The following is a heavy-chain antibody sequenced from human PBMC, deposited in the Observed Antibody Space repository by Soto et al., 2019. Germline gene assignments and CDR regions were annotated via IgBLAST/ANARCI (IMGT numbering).Heavy chain of an antibody. CDR3: ARVAGDYYFDY. CDR1: GGSFSGYY. Sequence: SETLSLTCAVYGGSFSGYYWSWIRQPPGKGLEWIGEINHSGSTNYNPSLKSRVTISVDTSKNQFSLKLSSVTAADTAVYYCARVAGDYYFDYWGQGTLVTVSS. V-gene: IGHV4-34*01. CDR2: INHSGST. J-gene: IGHJ4*02. D-gene: IGHD7-27*01.